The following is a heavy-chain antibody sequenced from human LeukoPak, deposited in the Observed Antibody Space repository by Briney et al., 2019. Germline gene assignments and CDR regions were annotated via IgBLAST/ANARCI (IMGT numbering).Heavy chain of an antibody. J-gene: IGHJ3*02. CDR2: FDPEDGET. CDR1: GYTLTELS. D-gene: IGHD3-3*01. V-gene: IGHV1-24*01. CDR3: ATQRFGVVIRAHDAFDI. Sequence: ASVKVSCKVSGYTLTELSMHWVRQAPGKGLEWMGGFDPEDGETIYAQKFQGRVTMTEDTSTGTAYMELSSLSSEDTAVYYCATQRFGVVIRAHDAFDIWGQGTMVTVSS.